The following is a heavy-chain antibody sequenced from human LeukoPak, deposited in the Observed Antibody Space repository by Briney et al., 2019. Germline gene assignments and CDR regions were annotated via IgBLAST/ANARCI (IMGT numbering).Heavy chain of an antibody. J-gene: IGHJ4*02. CDR1: GGSFSGYY. V-gene: IGHV4-34*01. CDR2: INHSGST. Sequence: SETLSLTCAVCGGSFSGYYWSWIRQPPGKGLEWIGEINHSGSTNYNPSLKSRVTISVDTSKNQFSLKLSSVTAADTAVYYCARERRPLYGSGSYCFDYWGQGTLVTVSS. D-gene: IGHD3-10*01. CDR3: ARERRPLYGSGSYCFDY.